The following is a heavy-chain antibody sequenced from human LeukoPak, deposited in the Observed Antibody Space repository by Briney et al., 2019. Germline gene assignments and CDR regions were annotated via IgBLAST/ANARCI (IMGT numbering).Heavy chain of an antibody. Sequence: ETGGSLRLSCAASGFTFRNYWMTWVRQAPGKGLEWVANIKQDESEKYYVDSVKGRFTISRDNAKNSLYLQMNSLRAEDTAVYYCARAPDYSNYYLGYWGQGTLVTVSS. D-gene: IGHD4-11*01. V-gene: IGHV3-7*01. CDR2: IKQDESEK. J-gene: IGHJ4*02. CDR1: GFTFRNYW. CDR3: ARAPDYSNYYLGY.